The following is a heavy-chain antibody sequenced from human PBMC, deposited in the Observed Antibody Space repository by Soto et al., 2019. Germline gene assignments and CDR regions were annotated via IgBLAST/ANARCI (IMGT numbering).Heavy chain of an antibody. J-gene: IGHJ4*02. CDR1: GGSFSGYY. Sequence: QVQLQQWGAGLLKPSETLSLTCAVYGGSFSGYYWSWIRQPPGKGLEWIGEISQSEGTNYNPSLKIRVTISVDTSKNQFSLKLSSMTAADTAMYYCARGRDAYKGGRSWGQGTLVTVSS. CDR3: ARGRDAYKGGRS. V-gene: IGHV4-34*01. CDR2: ISQSEGT. D-gene: IGHD1-1*01.